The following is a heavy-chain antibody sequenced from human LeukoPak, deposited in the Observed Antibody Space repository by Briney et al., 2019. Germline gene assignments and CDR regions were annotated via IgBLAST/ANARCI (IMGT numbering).Heavy chain of an antibody. D-gene: IGHD6-13*01. Sequence: ASVKVSCKXSGYXXXXYYXXWVRQAPGXXXXXXXXXNPNSGGTNYAQKFQGRVTMTRDTSISTAYMELSRLRSDDTAVYYCARAALRYSSSLITDFDYWGQGTLVTVSS. CDR2: XNPNSGGT. J-gene: IGHJ4*02. CDR1: GYXXXXYY. CDR3: ARAALRYSSSLITDFDY. V-gene: IGHV1-2*02.